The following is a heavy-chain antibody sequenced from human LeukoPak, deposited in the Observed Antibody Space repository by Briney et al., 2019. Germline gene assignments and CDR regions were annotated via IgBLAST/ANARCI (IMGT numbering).Heavy chain of an antibody. V-gene: IGHV3-7*01. D-gene: IGHD2-15*01. CDR3: AREVVRSFGY. CDR2: INQESSEK. CDR1: GFRFSGFW. Sequence: GGSLRLSCEASGFRFSGFWMSWVRQAPGKGPEWVANINQESSEKYYVDSVRDRFTISRDNAKNSLSLQMISLRVEDTAVYYCAREVVRSFGYWGQGNVVTVSS. J-gene: IGHJ4*02.